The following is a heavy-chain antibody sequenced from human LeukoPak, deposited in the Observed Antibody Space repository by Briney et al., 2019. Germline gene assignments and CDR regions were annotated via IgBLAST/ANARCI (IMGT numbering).Heavy chain of an antibody. CDR2: ISFDGTSK. V-gene: IGHV3-30*02. Sequence: PGGSLRLSCAASGLSLSTYGIHWVRQTPGGGPEWLTYISFDGTSKYYATSVKGRFSISRDNSANTAYLHMSSLRPEDTALYYCARTPYSGSSLQYYHLDAWGKGTTVTVSS. D-gene: IGHD1-26*01. J-gene: IGHJ6*04. CDR1: GLSLSTYG. CDR3: ARTPYSGSSLQYYHLDA.